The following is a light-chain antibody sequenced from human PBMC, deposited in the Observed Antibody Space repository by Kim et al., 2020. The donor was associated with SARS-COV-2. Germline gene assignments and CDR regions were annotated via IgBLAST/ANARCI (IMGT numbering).Light chain of an antibody. J-gene: IGKJ2*03. CDR1: QSVDSRF. Sequence: EILLTQSPGTLSLSPGERATLSCRASQSVDSRFLAWYQQKPGQAPRLLIYGASTRATGIPDRFSGSGSGTDFTLTISRLDPEDFAVYYCQQYASSTAKSFGQGTKLEI. V-gene: IGKV3-20*01. CDR2: GAS. CDR3: QQYASSTAKS.